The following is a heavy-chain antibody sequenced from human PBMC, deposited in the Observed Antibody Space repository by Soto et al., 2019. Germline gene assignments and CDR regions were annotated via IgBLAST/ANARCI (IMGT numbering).Heavy chain of an antibody. Sequence: EVQLVESGGGLVQPGGSLRLSCAASGFTFSRYAMHWVRQAPGKGLEYVSTINTNGGSTHYANSVKGRFTISRDNSKNTLYLQMGSLRAEDMAVYYCARCPYHFDYWGQGTLVTVFS. CDR1: GFTFSRYA. CDR2: INTNGGST. V-gene: IGHV3-64*01. CDR3: ARCPYHFDY. J-gene: IGHJ4*02.